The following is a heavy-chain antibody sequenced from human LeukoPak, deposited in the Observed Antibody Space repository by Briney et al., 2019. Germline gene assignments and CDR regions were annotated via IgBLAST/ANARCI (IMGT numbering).Heavy chain of an antibody. Sequence: KPGGSLRLSCAASGFTFSDYYMSWIRQAPGKGLEWVSYISSSSSYTNYADSVKGRFTISGDISKNTLYLQMDSLRAEDTALYYCARDLSVGSLANWGQGTLVTVSS. V-gene: IGHV3-11*06. CDR2: ISSSSSYT. CDR1: GFTFSDYY. J-gene: IGHJ4*02. CDR3: ARDLSVGSLAN.